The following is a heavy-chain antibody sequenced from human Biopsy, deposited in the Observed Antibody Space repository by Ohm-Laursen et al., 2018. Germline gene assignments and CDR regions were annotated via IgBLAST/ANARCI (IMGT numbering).Heavy chain of an antibody. CDR1: GRTFSNYG. D-gene: IGHD3-9*01. Sequence: SVKVSCKAPGRTFSNYGVNWVRQAPGQGLEWLGGNIPILGTGNYAQKFQDRVTVAADTSTSTATMELRSLRSDDTAVYYCAAKLTGYFHHWGQGTLVIVSS. CDR2: NIPILGTG. J-gene: IGHJ1*01. CDR3: AAKLTGYFHH. V-gene: IGHV1-69*06.